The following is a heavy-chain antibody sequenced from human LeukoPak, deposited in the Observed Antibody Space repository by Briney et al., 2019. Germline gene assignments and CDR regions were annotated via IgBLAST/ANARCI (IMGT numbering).Heavy chain of an antibody. CDR2: ITSSSSYI. J-gene: IGHJ4*02. CDR1: GFTFSSYT. D-gene: IGHD3-22*01. CDR3: ARHVVAVGFDY. V-gene: IGHV3-21*01. Sequence: GGSLRLSCAASGFTFSSYTMNWVRQAPGKGLEWVSSITSSSSYIYYADSLKGRFTISRDNAKNSLYLQMNSLRAEDTAIYYCARHVVAVGFDYWGQGTLVTVSS.